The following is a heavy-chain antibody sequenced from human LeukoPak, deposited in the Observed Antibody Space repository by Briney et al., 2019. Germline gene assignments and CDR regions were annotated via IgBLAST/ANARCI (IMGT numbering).Heavy chain of an antibody. J-gene: IGHJ4*02. CDR3: ASGSPYYFDY. V-gene: IGHV4-59*01. CDR2: IYYSAST. D-gene: IGHD1-26*01. Sequence: SETLSLTCIVSAGSISSYYCSWIRQPPEKVLEWIGYIYYSASTNYNPSLKSRVTISVDPSKNQFSLKLSSVTAADTAVYYCASGSPYYFDYWGQGTLVTVSS. CDR1: AGSISSYY.